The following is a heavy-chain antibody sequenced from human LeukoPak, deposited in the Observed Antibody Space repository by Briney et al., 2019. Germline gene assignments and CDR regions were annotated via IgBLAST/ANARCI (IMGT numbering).Heavy chain of an antibody. CDR1: GFTFSSYA. CDR2: ISGSGGTS. CDR3: AKETLRYYDY. Sequence: GGSLRLSCAASGFTFSSYAMSWVRQAPGKGLECVSSISGSGGTSYYADSVKGRFTISRDNSKNTVYLQMSSLTVEDTAIYYCAKETLRYYDYWGQGALVTVSS. V-gene: IGHV3-23*01. D-gene: IGHD3-16*01. J-gene: IGHJ4*02.